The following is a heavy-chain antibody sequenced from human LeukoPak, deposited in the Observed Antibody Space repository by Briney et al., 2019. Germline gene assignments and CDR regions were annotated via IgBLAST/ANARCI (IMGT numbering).Heavy chain of an antibody. Sequence: GGSLRLSCVVSGFTFSNYWMSWVRQAPGKGLEWVANIKQDGSEKYFVDSVKGRFTISRDNAKNSLYLQMSSLRAEDTAVYYCARDPGPDYWGQGTLVTVSS. CDR3: ARDPGPDY. CDR1: GFTFSNYW. J-gene: IGHJ4*02. V-gene: IGHV3-7*03. CDR2: IKQDGSEK.